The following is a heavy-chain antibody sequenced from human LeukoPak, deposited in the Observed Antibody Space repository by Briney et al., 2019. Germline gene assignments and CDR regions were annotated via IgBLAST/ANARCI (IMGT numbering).Heavy chain of an antibody. CDR1: GYTFTSYG. CDR3: ARDLGSYYYDSSGYYGAADAFDI. V-gene: IGHV1-18*01. D-gene: IGHD3-22*01. J-gene: IGHJ3*02. CDR2: ISAYNGNT. Sequence: GASVKVSCKASGYTFTSYGISWVRQAPGQGLEWMGWISAYNGNTNYAQKLQGGVTMTTDTSTSTAYMELRSLRSDDTAVYYCARDLGSYYYDSSGYYGAADAFDIWGQGTMVTVSS.